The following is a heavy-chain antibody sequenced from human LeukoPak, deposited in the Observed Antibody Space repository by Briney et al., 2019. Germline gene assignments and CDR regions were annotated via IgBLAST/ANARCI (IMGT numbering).Heavy chain of an antibody. Sequence: ASVNVSCKASGYTFTGYYMHWVRQAPGQGREWMGWINPNSGGTNYAQKFQGRVTMIRDTSISTAYMELSRLRSDDTAVYYCARVSYQLLSLHWFDPWGQGTLVTVSS. CDR1: GYTFTGYY. CDR2: INPNSGGT. D-gene: IGHD2-2*01. V-gene: IGHV1-2*02. J-gene: IGHJ5*02. CDR3: ARVSYQLLSLHWFDP.